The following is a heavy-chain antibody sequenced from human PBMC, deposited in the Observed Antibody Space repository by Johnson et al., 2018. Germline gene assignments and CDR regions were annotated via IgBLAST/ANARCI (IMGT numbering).Heavy chain of an antibody. V-gene: IGHV3-30-3*01. CDR1: GFTFSSYA. CDR3: AKDIGSGGEQWLVNDAFDI. J-gene: IGHJ3*02. Sequence: QVRLLESGGGVVQPGRSLRLSCAASGFTFSSYAIHWVRQAPGKGLEWVAVISYDGGNKYYADSVKGRFTISRDNAKNSLYLQMNSLRAEDTALYYCAKDIGSGGEQWLVNDAFDIWGQGTMVTVSS. D-gene: IGHD6-19*01. CDR2: ISYDGGNK.